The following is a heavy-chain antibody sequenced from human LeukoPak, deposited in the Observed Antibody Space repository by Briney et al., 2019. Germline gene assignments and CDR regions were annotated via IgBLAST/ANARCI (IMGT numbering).Heavy chain of an antibody. Sequence: ASVKVSCKASVGTFSSYAVSRVREAPGQGLEWRGGIIPIFGTTNYAQKYQGRVTITADESTSTAYMELSSLRSEDTAVYYCAKALALRYFDWSPTTDLDYWGQGTLVTVSS. J-gene: IGHJ4*02. CDR3: AKALALRYFDWSPTTDLDY. CDR1: VGTFSSYA. D-gene: IGHD3-9*01. V-gene: IGHV1-69*13. CDR2: IIPIFGTT.